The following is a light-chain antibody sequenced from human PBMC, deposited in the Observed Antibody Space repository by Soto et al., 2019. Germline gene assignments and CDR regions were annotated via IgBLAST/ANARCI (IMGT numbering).Light chain of an antibody. CDR1: SSDIGSYNF. CDR3: SSYTTSSTFD. CDR2: DVS. V-gene: IGLV2-14*01. Sequence: QSALTQPASVSGSPGQSITISCTGTSSDIGSYNFVSWYQQHPGKAPKLMIYDVSNRPSGVSYRFSGSKSGNTASLTISGRQADDEADYYCSSYTTSSTFDFGGGTKLTVL. J-gene: IGLJ2*01.